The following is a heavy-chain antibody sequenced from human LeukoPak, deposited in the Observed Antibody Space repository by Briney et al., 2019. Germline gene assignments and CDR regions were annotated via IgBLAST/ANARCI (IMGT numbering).Heavy chain of an antibody. CDR2: IYSGGST. Sequence: GGSLRLSCAASGFTVSSNYMSWVRQAPGKGLEWVSVIYSGGSTYYADSVKGRFTISRDNSKNTLYLQMNSLRAEDTAVYYCAREVSGGSAFFDYWGQGTLVTVSS. J-gene: IGHJ4*02. CDR1: GFTVSSNY. D-gene: IGHD3-10*01. CDR3: AREVSGGSAFFDY. V-gene: IGHV3-66*01.